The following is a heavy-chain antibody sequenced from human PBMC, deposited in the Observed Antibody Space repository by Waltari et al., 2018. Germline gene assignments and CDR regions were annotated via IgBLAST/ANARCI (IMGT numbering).Heavy chain of an antibody. CDR3: ARGLYNSNWFDP. D-gene: IGHD1-1*01. CDR1: GGSISSYY. J-gene: IGHJ5*02. V-gene: IGHV4-59*01. Sequence: QVQLQESGPGLVKPSETLSLTCTVSGGSISSYYWSWIRQPPGKGREWIGYIYYSGSTNYNPSLKSRVTISVDTSKNQFSLKLSSVTAADTAVYYCARGLYNSNWFDPWGQGTLVTVSS. CDR2: IYYSGST.